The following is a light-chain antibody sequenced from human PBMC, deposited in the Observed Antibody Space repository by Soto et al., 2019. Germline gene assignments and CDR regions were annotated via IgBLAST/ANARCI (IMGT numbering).Light chain of an antibody. Sequence: DIVMTQSPDSLAVSLGERATINCKSSQSVLYSSNNKNYLAWYQQKPGQPPKLLIYWASTRESGIPDRFSGSGSGTDFTLTISSLQAEDVAVYYCQQYYSNPWTFGQGTKVGIK. CDR3: QQYYSNPWT. CDR2: WAS. V-gene: IGKV4-1*01. J-gene: IGKJ1*01. CDR1: QSVLYSSNNKNY.